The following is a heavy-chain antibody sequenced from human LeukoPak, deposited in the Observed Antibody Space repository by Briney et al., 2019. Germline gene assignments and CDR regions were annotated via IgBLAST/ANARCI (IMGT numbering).Heavy chain of an antibody. CDR2: ISTTSDYI. CDR1: GFTFSGYS. V-gene: IGHV3-21*01. D-gene: IGHD6-13*01. J-gene: IGHJ4*02. CDR3: ARGGIYSQGFDY. Sequence: GGSLRLSCAASGFTFSGYSMNWVRQAPGKGLEWVSSISTTSDYIHYADSLKGRVAISRANAKNSLYLQMNSLRAEDTAVYYCARGGIYSQGFDYWGQGSLVTVSS.